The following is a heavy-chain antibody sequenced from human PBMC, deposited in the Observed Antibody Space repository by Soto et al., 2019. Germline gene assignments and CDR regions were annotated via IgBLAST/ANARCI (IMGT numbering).Heavy chain of an antibody. D-gene: IGHD6-19*01. J-gene: IGHJ4*02. V-gene: IGHV3-30-3*01. Sequence: QVQVVESGGGVVQPGRSLRLSCAASGFTFSSYTMYWVREGPGKGLEWVAGISNNGINKDYADSVKGRFIVSRDNSKNTLNLQINSLRRDDSAIYYCAREWSISVGAPGYWGQGTLVTVSS. CDR3: AREWSISVGAPGY. CDR2: ISNNGINK. CDR1: GFTFSSYT.